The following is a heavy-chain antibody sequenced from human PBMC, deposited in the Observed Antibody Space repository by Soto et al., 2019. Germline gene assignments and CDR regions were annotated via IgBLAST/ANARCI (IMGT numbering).Heavy chain of an antibody. V-gene: IGHV1-8*01. CDR3: ARATYDYIWGSYRYSDWFDP. CDR2: MNPNSGNT. D-gene: IGHD3-16*02. CDR1: GYTFTSYD. Sequence: ASVKVSCKASGYTFTSYDINWVRQATGHGLEWMGWMNPNSGNTGYAQKFQGRVTMTRNTSISTAYMELSSLRSEDTAVYYCARATYDYIWGSYRYSDWFDPWGQGTLVTVSS. J-gene: IGHJ5*02.